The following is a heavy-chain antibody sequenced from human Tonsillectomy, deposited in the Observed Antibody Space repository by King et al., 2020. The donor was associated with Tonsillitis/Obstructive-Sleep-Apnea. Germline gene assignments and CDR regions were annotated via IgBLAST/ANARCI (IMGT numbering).Heavy chain of an antibody. CDR2: ISYDGSDK. D-gene: IGHD2-15*01. CDR3: SREYCSCGSCPHDAFHI. J-gene: IGHJ3*02. Sequence: VQLVESGGGVVQPGRSLRLSCAASGFIFSSYAMHWVRQAPGKGLEWVALISYDGSDKYYADSVKGRFTISRDNSKSTLFLQMNRLGPEDTAVYYCSREYCSCGSCPHDAFHIWGQGSIVTVSS. CDR1: GFIFSSYA. V-gene: IGHV3-30*01.